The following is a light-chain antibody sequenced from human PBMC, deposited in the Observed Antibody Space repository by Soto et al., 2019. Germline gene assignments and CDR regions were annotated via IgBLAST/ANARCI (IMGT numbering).Light chain of an antibody. CDR2: ASS. Sequence: DMEMTQSPSALSASVGDRVTITCRASQSISNYLTWYQHKPGKVPKLLIYASSSLQSGAPTRFSGSGSRTDFTLPINSLQPEDFATYYCQQSYGTPLTFGGGTKIAIK. CDR3: QQSYGTPLT. V-gene: IGKV1-39*01. CDR1: QSISNY. J-gene: IGKJ4*01.